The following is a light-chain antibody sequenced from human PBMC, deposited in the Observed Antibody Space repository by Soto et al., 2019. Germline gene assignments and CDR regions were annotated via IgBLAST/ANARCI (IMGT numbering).Light chain of an antibody. CDR2: AAS. J-gene: IGKJ4*01. Sequence: DIQMTQSPSSLSASVGDRVTITCRASQSISSNLNGYQQKPGKAPKLLIYAASSLQSGVPSRFSGSGSGTDFTLTIRSLQPEEFATFYCQQSYSTRLTFGGGTKVEIK. CDR3: QQSYSTRLT. V-gene: IGKV1-39*01. CDR1: QSISSN.